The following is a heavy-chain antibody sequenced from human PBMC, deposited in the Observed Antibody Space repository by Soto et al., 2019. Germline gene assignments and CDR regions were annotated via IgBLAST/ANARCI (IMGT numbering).Heavy chain of an antibody. Sequence: GESLKISCKGSGYSFTRYWISWVRQMPGKGLEWMGRIDPSDSYTNYSPSFQGHVTISADKSISTAYLQWSSLKASDTAMYYCARSLGYCSSTSCRPYYYYGMDVWGQGTTVTVS. V-gene: IGHV5-10-1*01. D-gene: IGHD2-2*01. J-gene: IGHJ6*02. CDR1: GYSFTRYW. CDR3: ARSLGYCSSTSCRPYYYYGMDV. CDR2: IDPSDSYT.